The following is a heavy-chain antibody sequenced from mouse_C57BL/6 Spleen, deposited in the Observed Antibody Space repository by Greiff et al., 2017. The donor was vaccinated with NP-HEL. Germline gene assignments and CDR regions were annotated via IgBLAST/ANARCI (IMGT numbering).Heavy chain of an antibody. J-gene: IGHJ1*03. Sequence: VQLQQSGPGLVQPSQSLSITCTVSGFSLTSYGVHWVRQSPGKGLEWLGVIWRGGSTDYNAAFMSRLSITKDNSKSQVFFKMNSLQADDTAIYYGANTGYGSSYEYFDVWGTGTTVTVSS. CDR1: GFSLTSYG. D-gene: IGHD1-1*01. CDR2: IWRGGST. CDR3: ANTGYGSSYEYFDV. V-gene: IGHV2-5*01.